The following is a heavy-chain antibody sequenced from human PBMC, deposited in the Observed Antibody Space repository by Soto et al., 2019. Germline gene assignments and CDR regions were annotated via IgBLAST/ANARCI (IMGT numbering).Heavy chain of an antibody. CDR2: FYSGGST. Sequence: PGGSLRLSCAASGFTVSSNYMSWVRQAPGKGLEWVSVFYSGGSTYYSDSVKGRSTISRDNSKNTLYLQMNSLRAEDTAVYYCATRVGTTGRYYFDFWGPGTLVTVPS. CDR1: GFTVSSNY. CDR3: ATRVGTTGRYYFDF. D-gene: IGHD1-26*01. J-gene: IGHJ4*02. V-gene: IGHV3-53*01.